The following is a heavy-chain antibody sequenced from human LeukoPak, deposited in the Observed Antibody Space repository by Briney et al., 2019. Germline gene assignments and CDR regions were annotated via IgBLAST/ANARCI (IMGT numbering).Heavy chain of an antibody. V-gene: IGHV4-4*07. J-gene: IGHJ4*02. CDR3: ARDFDY. Sequence: SETVSLTCTVSGGSFNTYYWSWIRQSAGKGLEWIGRVYTTGTTNYNPSLKSRVTMSVDTSKNQFSLKLNFVTAADTAVYYCARDFDYWGQGTLVTVSS. CDR2: VYTTGTT. CDR1: GGSFNTYY.